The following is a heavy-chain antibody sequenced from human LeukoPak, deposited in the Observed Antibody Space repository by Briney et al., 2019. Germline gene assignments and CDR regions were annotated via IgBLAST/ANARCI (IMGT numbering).Heavy chain of an antibody. CDR3: ARADVVPAAVMSDDAFDI. Sequence: GASVKVSCKASGYTFTGYYMHWVRQAPGQGFEWMGWINPNSGDTDYAQKLQGRVTITRDTSISTAYMELSRLRSDDTAVYFCARADVVPAAVMSDDAFDIWGQGTMVTVSS. CDR2: INPNSGDT. CDR1: GYTFTGYY. D-gene: IGHD2-2*01. J-gene: IGHJ3*02. V-gene: IGHV1-2*02.